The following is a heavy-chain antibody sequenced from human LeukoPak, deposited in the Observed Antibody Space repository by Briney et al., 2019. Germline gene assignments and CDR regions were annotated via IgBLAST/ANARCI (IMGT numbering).Heavy chain of an antibody. Sequence: ASVKVSCKVSGYTLTELSMHWVRQAPGKGREWIGGFDPEDGETIYAQKFQGRVTMTEDTSTDTAYMELSSLRSEDTAVYYCATEAGDQMYYFDYWGQGTLVTVSS. V-gene: IGHV1-24*01. CDR1: GYTLTELS. J-gene: IGHJ4*02. CDR3: ATEAGDQMYYFDY. CDR2: FDPEDGET. D-gene: IGHD2-2*01.